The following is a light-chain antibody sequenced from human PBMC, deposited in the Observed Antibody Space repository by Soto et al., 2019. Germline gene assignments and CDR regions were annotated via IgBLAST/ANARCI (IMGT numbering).Light chain of an antibody. CDR2: EVT. CDR3: SSYAGSIYVV. CDR1: SSDVGNYNY. V-gene: IGLV2-8*01. Sequence: QCALTQPPSASGSPGQSVTISCTGTSSDVGNYNYVSWYQQHPGKAPKLMIYEVTKRPSGVPDRFSGSKSGNTASLTVSGLQAEDEADYYCSSYAGSIYVVLGGGTKLTVL. J-gene: IGLJ2*01.